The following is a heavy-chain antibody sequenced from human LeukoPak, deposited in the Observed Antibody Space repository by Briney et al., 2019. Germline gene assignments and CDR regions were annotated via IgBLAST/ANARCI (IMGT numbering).Heavy chain of an antibody. CDR3: ATDAWAAAGKGSDNWFDP. J-gene: IGHJ5*02. V-gene: IGHV1-24*01. Sequence: ASVKVSCKVSGYTLTELSMHWVRQAPGKGLEWMGGFDPEDGETIYAQKFQGRVTMTEDTSTDTAYMELSSLRSEDTAVYYCATDAWAAAGKGSDNWFDPWGQGTLVTVSS. D-gene: IGHD6-13*01. CDR1: GYTLTELS. CDR2: FDPEDGET.